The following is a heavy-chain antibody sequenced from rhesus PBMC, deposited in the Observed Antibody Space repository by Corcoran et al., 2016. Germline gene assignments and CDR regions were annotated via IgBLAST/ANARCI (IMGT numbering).Heavy chain of an antibody. CDR2: IDGNSANT. CDR3: ARNTRYSKFVRTISSFDV. V-gene: IGHV4-73*01. D-gene: IGHD4-23*01. Sequence: QVKLQQWGEGLVKASETLSLTCAVYDGSVSGYYYWNWIRQPPGKGLAWLGYIDGNSANTNYSPSLQNRVTTSKDTSKNQFSLKVRFVTAADTAVYYCARNTRYSKFVRTISSFDVWGRGFLVTVSS. J-gene: IGHJ5-2*02. CDR1: DGSVSGYYY.